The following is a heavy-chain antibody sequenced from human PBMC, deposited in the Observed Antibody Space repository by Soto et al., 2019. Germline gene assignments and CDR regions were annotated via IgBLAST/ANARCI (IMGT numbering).Heavy chain of an antibody. CDR1: GVTFSSYA. CDR2: IIPIFGTA. D-gene: IGHD3-9*01. Sequence: GASVKVSCKASGVTFSSYAISWVRQAPGQGLEWMGGIIPIFGTANYAQKFQGRVTITADKSTSTAYMELSSLRSEDTAVYYCAREKPDILTGYYSIYFDYWGQGTLVTVSS. CDR3: AREKPDILTGYYSIYFDY. V-gene: IGHV1-69*06. J-gene: IGHJ4*02.